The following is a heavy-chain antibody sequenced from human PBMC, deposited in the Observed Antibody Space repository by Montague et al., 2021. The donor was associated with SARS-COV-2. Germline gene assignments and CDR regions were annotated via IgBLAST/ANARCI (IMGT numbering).Heavy chain of an antibody. CDR3: ARDSLYYYDRGGLDY. J-gene: IGHJ4*02. CDR1: GFTFSSYG. D-gene: IGHD3-22*01. CDR2: IWYDGSNK. V-gene: IGHV3-33*01. Sequence: SRRLSCAASGFTFSSYGMHWFRQAPGKGLEWVAVIWYDGSNKYYADSVKGRFTISRDNSKNTLYLQMNSLRAEDTAVYYCARDSLYYYDRGGLDYWGQGTLVTVSS.